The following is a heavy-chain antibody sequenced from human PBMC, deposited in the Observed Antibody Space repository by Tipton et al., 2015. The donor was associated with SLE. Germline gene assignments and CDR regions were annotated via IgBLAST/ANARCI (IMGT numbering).Heavy chain of an antibody. CDR2: ISSSSSYI. D-gene: IGHD3-9*01. J-gene: IGHJ4*02. Sequence: SLRLSCAASGFTFSSYSMNWVRQAPGKGLEWVSSISSSSSYIYYADTVKGLFTISRDNAKNSLYLQMNSLRAEYTAVYYCARDCNYESLTGSPRGFDYWGQGPLVPVSS. CDR3: ARDCNYESLTGSPRGFDY. CDR1: GFTFSSYS. V-gene: IGHV3-21*03.